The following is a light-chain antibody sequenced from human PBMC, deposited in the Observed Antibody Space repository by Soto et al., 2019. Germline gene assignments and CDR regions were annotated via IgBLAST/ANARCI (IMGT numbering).Light chain of an antibody. J-gene: IGKJ5*01. CDR1: QGISSY. Sequence: AVLMTQSPSSLSASTGDRVTITCLASQGISSYLACYQQKPGKAPKLLIYAASTLQSGVPSRFSGSGSGTDFTLTISCLQSEDFATYYCQQYYSYPYTFGQGTRLEIK. CDR3: QQYYSYPYT. V-gene: IGKV1-8*01. CDR2: AAS.